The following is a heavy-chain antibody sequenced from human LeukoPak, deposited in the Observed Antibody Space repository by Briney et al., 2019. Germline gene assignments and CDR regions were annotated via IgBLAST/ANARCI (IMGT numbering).Heavy chain of an antibody. CDR2: FDPEDGET. Sequence: ASVKVSCKVSGYTLTELSMHWVRQAPGKGLEWMGGFDPEDGETIYAQKFQGRVTMTEDTSTDTAYMELSSLRSEDTAVYYCARGIGYNYYYGMDVWGQGTTVTVSS. V-gene: IGHV1-24*01. CDR1: GYTLTELS. D-gene: IGHD1-26*01. CDR3: ARGIGYNYYYGMDV. J-gene: IGHJ6*02.